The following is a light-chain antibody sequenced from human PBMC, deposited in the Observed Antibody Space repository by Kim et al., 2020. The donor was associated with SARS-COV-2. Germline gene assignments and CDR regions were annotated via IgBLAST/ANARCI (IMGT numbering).Light chain of an antibody. Sequence: DIVMTQSPDSLAVSLGERATINCKSSQSVLYSSNNKNYLAWYQQKPGQPPKLLIYWASTRESGVPDRFSGSGSGTDFTLTISSLQAEDVAVYYCQKYYSTQWGFGQGTKVEI. V-gene: IGKV4-1*01. CDR3: QKYYSTQWG. CDR1: QSVLYSSNNKNY. CDR2: WAS. J-gene: IGKJ1*01.